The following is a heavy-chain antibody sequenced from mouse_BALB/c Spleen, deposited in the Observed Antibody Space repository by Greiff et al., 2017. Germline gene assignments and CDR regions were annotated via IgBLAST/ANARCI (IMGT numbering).Heavy chain of an antibody. Sequence: QVQLKQSGPGLVAPSQSLSITCTVSGFSLTSYGVHWVRQPPGKGLEWLGVIWAGGSTNYYSALMSRLSISKDNSKSQVFLKMNSLQTDDTAMYYCARDRDYYGSSQFAYWGQGTLVTVSA. J-gene: IGHJ3*01. CDR2: IWAGGST. D-gene: IGHD1-1*01. CDR1: GFSLTSYG. V-gene: IGHV2-9*02. CDR3: ARDRDYYGSSQFAY.